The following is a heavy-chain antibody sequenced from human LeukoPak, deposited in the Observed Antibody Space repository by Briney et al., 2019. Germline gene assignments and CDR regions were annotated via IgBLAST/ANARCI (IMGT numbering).Heavy chain of an antibody. CDR1: GFTFSSYG. Sequence: GGSLRLSCAASGFTFSSYGMHWVRQAPGKGLEWVAFIRYDGSNKYYADSVKGRFTISRDNSKNTLYLQMNSLRTEDTAVYYCARDDSVYRIAAAGTNYWGQGTRVTVSS. V-gene: IGHV3-30*02. D-gene: IGHD6-13*01. CDR3: ARDDSVYRIAAAGTNY. J-gene: IGHJ4*02. CDR2: IRYDGSNK.